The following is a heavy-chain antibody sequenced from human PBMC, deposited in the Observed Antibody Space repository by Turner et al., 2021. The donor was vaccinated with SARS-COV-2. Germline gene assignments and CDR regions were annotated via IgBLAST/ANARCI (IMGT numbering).Heavy chain of an antibody. V-gene: IGHV1-69*01. CDR1: GGTLSSYA. Sequence: QVQLVQSGAEVKKPGSSVHVSCTASGGTLSSYAISWVRQAPGQGLEWMGGIITIFGTANYAKKAQGRVTITADESTSTAYMELSSLRSEETDVYYCEKKTTDCSVVTGRGYFEYWGQGTLVTVSS. D-gene: IGHD2-15*01. CDR2: IITIFGTA. CDR3: EKKTTDCSVVTGRGYFEY. J-gene: IGHJ4*02.